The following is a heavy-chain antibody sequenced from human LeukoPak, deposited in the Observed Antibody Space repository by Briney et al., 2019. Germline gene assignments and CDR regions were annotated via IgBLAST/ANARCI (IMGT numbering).Heavy chain of an antibody. CDR2: IKQDGSDK. D-gene: IGHD3-22*01. V-gene: IGHV3-7*03. CDR1: GFTFSSYW. CDR3: AKPNSGYTAFHI. Sequence: GGSLRLSCAASGFTFSSYWMSRVRQAPGKGLEWVANIKQDGSDKYYVDSVKGRFTISRDNSKNTLFLQMNSLRAEDTAVYYCAKPNSGYTAFHIWGQGTMVTVSS. J-gene: IGHJ3*02.